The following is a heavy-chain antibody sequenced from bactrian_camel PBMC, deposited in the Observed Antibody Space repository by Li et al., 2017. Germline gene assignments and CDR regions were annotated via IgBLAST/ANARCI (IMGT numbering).Heavy chain of an antibody. D-gene: IGHD3*01. V-gene: IGHV3S25*01. CDR3: VRGMGAGDKY. CDR1: GFTFSGYW. J-gene: IGHJ4*01. CDR2: IHSGGGST. Sequence: QLVESGGGSVQQGGSLNVSCLASGFTFSGYWMYWVSQAPGKGLEWVSTIHSGGGSTYYADSLRGRFTISRDNAKNMVYLQMNSLKPEDTAVYYCVRGMGAGDKYWGQGTQVTVS.